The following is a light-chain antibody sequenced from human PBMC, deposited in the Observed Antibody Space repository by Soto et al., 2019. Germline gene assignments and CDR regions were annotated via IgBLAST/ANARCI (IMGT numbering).Light chain of an antibody. Sequence: DIQMTQSPSTLSASVGDRVTITCRASQSISSWLAWYQQRPGKAPNLLISDASTLESGVPSRFSGSRSGTEFTLTISSLQPDDFATYYCQHYNSYSEAFGQGTKVDI. J-gene: IGKJ1*01. V-gene: IGKV1-5*01. CDR3: QHYNSYSEA. CDR1: QSISSW. CDR2: DAS.